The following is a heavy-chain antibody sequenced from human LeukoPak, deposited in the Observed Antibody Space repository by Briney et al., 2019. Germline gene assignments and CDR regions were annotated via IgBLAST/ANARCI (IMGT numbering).Heavy chain of an antibody. V-gene: IGHV4-34*01. J-gene: IGHJ4*02. CDR2: INHSGST. CDR3: ARGGVVPAARLRHFDY. D-gene: IGHD2-2*01. Sequence: PSETLSLTCAVYGGSFSGYYWSWIRQPPGKGLEWIGEINHSGSTNYNPSLKSRVTISVDTSKNQFSLKLSSVTAADTAVYYCARGGVVPAARLRHFDYWGQGTLVTVSS. CDR1: GGSFSGYY.